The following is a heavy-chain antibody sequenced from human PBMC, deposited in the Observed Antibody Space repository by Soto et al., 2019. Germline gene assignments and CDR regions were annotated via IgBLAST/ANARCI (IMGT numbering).Heavy chain of an antibody. J-gene: IGHJ6*02. D-gene: IGHD6-13*01. CDR1: GYTFTSYG. Sequence: ASVKVSCKASGYTFTSYGISWVRQAPGQGLEWMGWISAYNGNTNYAQKLQGRVTMTTDTSTSTAYMELRSLRSDDTAVYYCARDPLTIAAAGMRYDYYYYGVDVWGQGTTVTVSS. CDR3: ARDPLTIAAAGMRYDYYYYGVDV. CDR2: ISAYNGNT. V-gene: IGHV1-18*01.